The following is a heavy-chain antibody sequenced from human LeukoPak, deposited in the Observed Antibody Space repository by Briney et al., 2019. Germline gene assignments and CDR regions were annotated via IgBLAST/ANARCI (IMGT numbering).Heavy chain of an antibody. J-gene: IGHJ3*02. CDR2: INEDGSDK. CDR3: ARSNFGAFHI. CDR1: GLTSTEYR. V-gene: IGHV3-7*01. D-gene: IGHD2/OR15-2a*01. Sequence: VGSPRLSPVASGLTSTEYRRSWGRHAPGKGREWVANINEDGSDKYYVDSVEGRFTISRDTAKNSLYLQMSSLRAEDTAVFYCARSNFGAFHIWGQGTMVTVSS.